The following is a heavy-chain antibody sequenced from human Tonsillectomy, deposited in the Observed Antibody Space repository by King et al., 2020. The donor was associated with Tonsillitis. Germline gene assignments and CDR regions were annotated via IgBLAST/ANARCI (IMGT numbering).Heavy chain of an antibody. Sequence: VQLVQSGAEVKKPGASVKVSCKASGYTFTGYYMHWVRQAPGQGLEWMGWINPNSGGTNYAQKFQGRVTMTRDTSISTAYMELSRLRSDETAVYYCARDLWPFTVTTGFDYWGQGTLVTVSS. CDR3: ARDLWPFTVTTGFDY. J-gene: IGHJ4*02. CDR2: INPNSGGT. D-gene: IGHD4-11*01. V-gene: IGHV1-2*02. CDR1: GYTFTGYY.